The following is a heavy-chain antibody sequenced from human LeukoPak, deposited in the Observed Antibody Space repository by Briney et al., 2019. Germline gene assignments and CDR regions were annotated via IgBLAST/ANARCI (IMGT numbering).Heavy chain of an antibody. V-gene: IGHV4-39*01. CDR3: ARQRGYSYGYFDY. D-gene: IGHD5-18*01. J-gene: IGHJ4*02. Sequence: SSETLSLTCTVSGGSISSIGYYWGWIRQPPGRGLEWIGSIYHSGSSYYNPSLKSRVTISVDTSKNQFSLKLSSVTAADTAVYYCARQRGYSYGYFDYWGQGTLVTVSS. CDR2: IYHSGSS. CDR1: GGSISSIGYY.